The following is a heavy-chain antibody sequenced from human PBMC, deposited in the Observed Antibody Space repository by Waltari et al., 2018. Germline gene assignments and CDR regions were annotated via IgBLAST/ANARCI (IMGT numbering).Heavy chain of an antibody. Sequence: EVQLVESGGGLVQPGGSLRLSCASSGFTFSSYRMCWVRQAPGKGLEWVANIKQDGSEKYYVDSVKGRFTISRDNAKNSLYLQMNSLRAEDTAVYYCARDSGFYMDVWGKGTTVTVSS. V-gene: IGHV3-7*01. CDR3: ARDSGFYMDV. J-gene: IGHJ6*03. CDR2: IKQDGSEK. D-gene: IGHD1-26*01. CDR1: GFTFSSYR.